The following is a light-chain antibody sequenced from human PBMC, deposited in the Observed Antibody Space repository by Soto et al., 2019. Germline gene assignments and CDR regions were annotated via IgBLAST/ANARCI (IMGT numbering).Light chain of an antibody. V-gene: IGLV2-11*01. CDR1: SSDVGGYNY. J-gene: IGLJ3*02. Sequence: QSALTQPRSVSGSPGQSVTISCTGTSSDVGGYNYVSWYQQNPGKAPKLMIYDVSKRPSGGSDRFSGSKSANTASLTISGLQAEDEADYYCSSYTSSSTEVFGGGTKLTVL. CDR2: DVS. CDR3: SSYTSSSTEV.